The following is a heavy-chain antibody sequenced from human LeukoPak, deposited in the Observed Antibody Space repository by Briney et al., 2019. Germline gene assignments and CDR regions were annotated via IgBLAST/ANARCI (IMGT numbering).Heavy chain of an antibody. Sequence: GGSLRLSCAASGFTFDDYAMHWVRQAPGKGLEWVSLISGDGDAKYYADSVKGRFTISRDNSKNSLYLQMNSLRHEDTALYYCAKDHMGEYYDLPGLDYWGQGALVTVSS. J-gene: IGHJ4*02. V-gene: IGHV3-43*02. CDR2: ISGDGDAK. CDR3: AKDHMGEYYDLPGLDY. CDR1: GFTFDDYA. D-gene: IGHD3-3*01.